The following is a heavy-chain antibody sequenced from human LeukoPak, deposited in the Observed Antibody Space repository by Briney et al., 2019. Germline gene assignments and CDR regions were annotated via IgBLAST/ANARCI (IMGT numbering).Heavy chain of an antibody. CDR2: ISYDGRQN. D-gene: IGHD2-8*01. J-gene: IGHJ4*02. Sequence: GRSLRLSCAASGFAFSSYAMHWVRQGPGKGLEWVAVISYDGRQNYYADSVKGRFTISRDNSKNALYLQMNSLRDEDSAAYYCARVYLERLTAGYFDHWGQGTWVTVSP. CDR1: GFAFSSYA. V-gene: IGHV3-30*04. CDR3: ARVYLERLTAGYFDH.